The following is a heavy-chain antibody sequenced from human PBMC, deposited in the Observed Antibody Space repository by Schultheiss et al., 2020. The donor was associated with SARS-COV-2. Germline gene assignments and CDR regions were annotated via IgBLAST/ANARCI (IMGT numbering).Heavy chain of an antibody. CDR2: IDYSGRI. CDR1: GGSIRSGESY. D-gene: IGHD3-10*01. J-gene: IGHJ4*02. Sequence: SETLSLTCTVSGGSIRSGESYWSWIRQSPGKGLEWIGYIDYSGRIFYNPSLKSRVTISVDTSKNQFSLKLTSVTAADTAVYYCARQEGTGANWGQGTLVTVSS. V-gene: IGHV4-30-4*01. CDR3: ARQEGTGAN.